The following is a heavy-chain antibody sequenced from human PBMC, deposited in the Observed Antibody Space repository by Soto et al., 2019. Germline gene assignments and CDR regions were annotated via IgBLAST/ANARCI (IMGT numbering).Heavy chain of an antibody. CDR2: ISDHSRAT. D-gene: IGHD6-19*01. CDR1: GSDFTFSAHA. CDR3: ARPEVYSSGWQNDY. V-gene: IGHV3-23*01. J-gene: IGHJ4*02. Sequence: PGGSLRPSCAASGSDFTFSAHAMGWGRQATGKGLEWVSGISDHSRATYYGDSVKGRFTISRDNSKNTLHLQMNLLRAEDTAVYYCARPEVYSSGWQNDYWGQGTLVTVSS.